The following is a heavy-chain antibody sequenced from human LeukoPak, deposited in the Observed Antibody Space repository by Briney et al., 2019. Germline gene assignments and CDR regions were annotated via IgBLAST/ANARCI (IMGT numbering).Heavy chain of an antibody. CDR3: ARDTTIFGVASYYYYMDV. CDR1: GGTFSSYA. CDR2: IIPIFGTA. D-gene: IGHD3-3*01. Sequence: SVKVSCKASGGTFSSYAISWVRQAPGQGLEWMGRIIPIFGTANYAQKFQGKVTITTDESTSTAYMELSSLRSEDTAVYYCARDTTIFGVASYYYYMDVWGKGTTVTVSS. V-gene: IGHV1-69*05. J-gene: IGHJ6*03.